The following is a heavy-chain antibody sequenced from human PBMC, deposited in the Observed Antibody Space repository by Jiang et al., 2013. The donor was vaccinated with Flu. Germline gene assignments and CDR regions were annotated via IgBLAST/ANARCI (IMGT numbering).Heavy chain of an antibody. D-gene: IGHD6-13*01. V-gene: IGHV4-39*07. Sequence: SETLSLTCTVSGGSISSSTFYWGWIRQPPGKGLEWIGSIFYSGNTFYNPSLKSRVTISADTSQNRFSLKLNSVTAADTAVYYCARTLGQQLPHFDCWGQGTLVAVSS. CDR2: IFYSGNT. J-gene: IGHJ4*02. CDR3: ARTLGQQLPHFDC. CDR1: GGSISSSTFY.